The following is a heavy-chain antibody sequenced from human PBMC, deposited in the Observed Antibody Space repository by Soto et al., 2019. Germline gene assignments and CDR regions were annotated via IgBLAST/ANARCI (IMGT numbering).Heavy chain of an antibody. D-gene: IGHD3-16*02. CDR2: MNPNSGNT. CDR3: ARGAGDYVWGSYRYRDDAFDI. J-gene: IGHJ3*02. V-gene: IGHV1-8*01. CDR1: GYTFTSYD. Sequence: ASVKVSCKASGYTFTSYDINWVRQATGQGLEWMGWMNPNSGNTGYAQKFQGRVTMTRNTSISTAYMELSSLRSEDTAVYYCARGAGDYVWGSYRYRDDAFDIWGQGTMVTVSS.